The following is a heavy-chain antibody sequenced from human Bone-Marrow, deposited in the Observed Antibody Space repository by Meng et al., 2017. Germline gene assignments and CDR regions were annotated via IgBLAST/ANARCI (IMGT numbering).Heavy chain of an antibody. CDR3: AREGIGVVGSTRFQY. Sequence: QVQLVQSGAELKKPGASVKVSCKASGYTFTTYTINWVRQAHGRGLEWMGWIRTNTGIPTYAQGFTGRFVFSLDTSVSTAYLQINSLKAEDTAVFYCAREGIGVVGSTRFQYWGQGTLVTVSS. CDR2: IRTNTGIP. J-gene: IGHJ1*01. D-gene: IGHD1-26*01. V-gene: IGHV7-4-1*02. CDR1: GYTFTTYT.